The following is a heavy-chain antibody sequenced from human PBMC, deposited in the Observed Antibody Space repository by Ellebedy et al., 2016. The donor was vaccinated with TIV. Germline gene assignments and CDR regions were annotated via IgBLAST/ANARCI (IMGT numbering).Heavy chain of an antibody. CDR3: ARAVAAAGDYFDY. D-gene: IGHD6-13*01. CDR1: GFTFSSYS. J-gene: IGHJ4*02. Sequence: GGSLRLXXAASGFTFSSYSMNWVRQAPGKGLEWVSYISSSSSTIYYADSVKGRFTISRDNAKNSLYLQMNSLRDEDTAVYYCARAVAAAGDYFDYWGQGTPVTVSS. CDR2: ISSSSSTI. V-gene: IGHV3-48*02.